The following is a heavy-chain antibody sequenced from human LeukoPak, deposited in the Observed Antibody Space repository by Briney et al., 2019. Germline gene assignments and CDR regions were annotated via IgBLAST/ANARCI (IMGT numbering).Heavy chain of an antibody. CDR3: AKDGYGGNLDR. Sequence: GGSLRLSCAASGFTFSSYGMHWVRQAPGKGLEWVAVISYDGSNKYYADSVKGRFTISRDNSKNTLYLQMNSLRAEDTAVYYCAKDGYGGNLDRWGQGTLVTVSS. CDR2: ISYDGSNK. J-gene: IGHJ4*02. V-gene: IGHV3-30*18. CDR1: GFTFSSYG. D-gene: IGHD4-23*01.